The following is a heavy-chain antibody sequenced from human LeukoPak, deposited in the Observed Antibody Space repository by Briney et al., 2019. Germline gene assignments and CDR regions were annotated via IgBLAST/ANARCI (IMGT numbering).Heavy chain of an antibody. CDR2: IGGSGSST. Sequence: PGGSLRLSCAASGFTFSGHAMSWVRQAPGKGLEWVSAIGGSGSSTYYPASVKGRFTVSRDNSQNTLYLQMNSLRAEDTAVYYCAKDRGFSYGFDYWGQGTQVTVSS. CDR3: AKDRGFSYGFDY. V-gene: IGHV3-23*01. D-gene: IGHD5-18*01. CDR1: GFTFSGHA. J-gene: IGHJ4*02.